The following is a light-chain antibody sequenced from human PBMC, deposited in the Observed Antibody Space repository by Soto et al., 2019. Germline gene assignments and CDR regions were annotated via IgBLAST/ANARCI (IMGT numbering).Light chain of an antibody. V-gene: IGKV3-20*01. CDR3: QQYGGSHQT. J-gene: IGKJ1*01. CDR2: VAS. CDR1: QSVSKY. Sequence: EIVLTQSPGTLALSPGEGATLSCRASQSVSKYLACYQQKPGQAPRLLIYVASSRATGITDSFSGSGYGTDFTLTISRLEHEDYAMYYCQQYGGSHQTFGQGTKVEIK.